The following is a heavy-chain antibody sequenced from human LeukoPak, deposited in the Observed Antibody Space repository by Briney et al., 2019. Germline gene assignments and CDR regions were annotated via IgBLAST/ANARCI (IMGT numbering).Heavy chain of an antibody. J-gene: IGHJ4*02. CDR2: IYYSGST. Sequence: SETLSLTCTVSGGSISSSSYYWGWIRQPPGKGLEWIGSIYYSGSTYYNPSLKSRVTISVDTSKNQFSLKLSSVTAADTAVYYCARLVVDLFDYWGQGTLVTVSS. CDR1: GGSISSSSYY. V-gene: IGHV4-39*07. D-gene: IGHD3-22*01. CDR3: ARLVVDLFDY.